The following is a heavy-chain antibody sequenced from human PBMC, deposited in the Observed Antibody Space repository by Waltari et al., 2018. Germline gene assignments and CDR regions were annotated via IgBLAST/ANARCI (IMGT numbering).Heavy chain of an antibody. V-gene: IGHV1-3*03. Sequence: QVQLVQSGAAGTKPGASVKVSCKASGYTFTSYAMHWVRQAPGQRIEWMGWINAGNGNTKYSQEFQGRVTITRDTSASTAYMELSSLRSEDMAVYYCARGYSSSWYWIYWGQGTLVTVSS. D-gene: IGHD6-13*01. CDR2: INAGNGNT. CDR1: GYTFTSYA. J-gene: IGHJ4*02. CDR3: ARGYSSSWYWIY.